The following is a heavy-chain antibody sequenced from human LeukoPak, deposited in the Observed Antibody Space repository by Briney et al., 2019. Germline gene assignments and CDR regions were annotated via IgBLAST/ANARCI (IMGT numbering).Heavy chain of an antibody. J-gene: IGHJ4*02. CDR1: GFTFSNYW. CDR2: IKQDGSEK. Sequence: QPGGSLRLSCAASGFTFSNYWMSWVRQAPGKGLEWVANIKQDGSEKYYVDSVKGRFTISRDNAKNSLYLQTNSLRAEDTAVYYCASWGGGFDYWSQGTLVTVSS. V-gene: IGHV3-7*01. CDR3: ASWGGGFDY. D-gene: IGHD7-27*01.